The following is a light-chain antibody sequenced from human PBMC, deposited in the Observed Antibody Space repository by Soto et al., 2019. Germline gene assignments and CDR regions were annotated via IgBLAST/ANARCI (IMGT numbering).Light chain of an antibody. Sequence: QSVLTQPASVSGSPGQSITISCTGTTSDIGTYSYVSWYQQHAGKAPKLIIYEVSHRPSGVSNRFSGSKSGSTASLTISGLQAEDEAHYYCCSSTGISTLLFATATKVTVL. CDR2: EVS. CDR1: TSDIGTYSY. CDR3: CSSTGISTLL. J-gene: IGLJ1*01. V-gene: IGLV2-14*01.